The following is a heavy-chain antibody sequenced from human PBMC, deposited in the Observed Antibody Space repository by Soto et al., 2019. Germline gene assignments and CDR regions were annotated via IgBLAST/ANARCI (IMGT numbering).Heavy chain of an antibody. CDR1: GGTFSSYA. CDR3: AKGVGATPNYYYGRDV. Sequence: SVKVSCKPSGGTFSSYAISWVRQAPGQGLEWMGGIIPIFGTANYAQNFQCIVTIPADECTSKAYRELSSLRSEDTAVYYCAKGVGATPNYYYGRDVGGQGPTVTVSS. J-gene: IGHJ6*02. V-gene: IGHV1-69*13. D-gene: IGHD1-26*01. CDR2: IIPIFGTA.